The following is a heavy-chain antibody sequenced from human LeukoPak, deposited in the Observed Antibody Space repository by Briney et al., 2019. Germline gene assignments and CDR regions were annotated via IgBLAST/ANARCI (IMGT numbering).Heavy chain of an antibody. V-gene: IGHV4-59*01. Sequence: SETLSLTCAVYGGSFSGYSGTWFGQPPGKGLEWIGYIYYSGSTNYNPSLKSRVTISVDTSKNQFSLKLSSVTAADTAVYYCARGEPLGPGDYWGQGTLVTVSS. CDR1: GGSFSGYS. CDR2: IYYSGST. J-gene: IGHJ4*02. D-gene: IGHD1-14*01. CDR3: ARGEPLGPGDY.